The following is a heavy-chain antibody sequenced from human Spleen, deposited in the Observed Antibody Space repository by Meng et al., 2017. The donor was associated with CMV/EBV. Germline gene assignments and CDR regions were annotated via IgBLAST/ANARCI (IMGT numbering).Heavy chain of an antibody. V-gene: IGHV3-48*03. D-gene: IGHD3-10*01. J-gene: IGHJ3*02. Sequence: GESLKISCAASGFTFSSYEMNWVRQAPGKGLEWVSYISSSGSTIYYADSVKGRFTISRDNAKNSLYLQMNSLRAEDTAVYYCARDFYYYGSGSYPTIWGQGTMVTVSS. CDR2: ISSSGSTI. CDR3: ARDFYYYGSGSYPTI. CDR1: GFTFSSYE.